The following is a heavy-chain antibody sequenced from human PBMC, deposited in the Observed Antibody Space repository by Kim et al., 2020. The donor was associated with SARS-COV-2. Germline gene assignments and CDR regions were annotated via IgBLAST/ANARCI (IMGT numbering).Heavy chain of an antibody. Sequence: KTKYSQKFQGRVTITRDTSASTAYMELSSLRSEDTAVYYCASGQLGAFFDYWGQGTLVTVSS. CDR2: KT. D-gene: IGHD6-6*01. J-gene: IGHJ4*02. V-gene: IGHV1-3*01. CDR3: ASGQLGAFFDY.